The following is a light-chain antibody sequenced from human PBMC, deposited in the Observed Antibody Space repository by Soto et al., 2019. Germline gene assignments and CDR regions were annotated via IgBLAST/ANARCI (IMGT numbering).Light chain of an antibody. CDR2: DVG. J-gene: IGLJ1*01. CDR1: SSDVGSYNY. CDR3: CSYAGSYSYV. V-gene: IGLV2-11*01. Sequence: QSVLTQPRSVSGSPGQSVTISCTGTSSDVGSYNYVSWYQQHPGKAPKLMIYDVGKRPSGVPDRFSGSKSGNTASLTISGLQAEDEADYYCCSYAGSYSYVFGTGTKLTVL.